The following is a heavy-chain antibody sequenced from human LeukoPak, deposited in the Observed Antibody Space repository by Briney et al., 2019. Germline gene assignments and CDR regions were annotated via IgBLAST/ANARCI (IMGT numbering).Heavy chain of an antibody. CDR2: IYYSGST. Sequence: SETLSLTCTVSGGSVSSGSYYWSWIRQPPGKGLEWIGYIYYSGSTNYNPSLKGRVTISVDTSKNQFSLKLSSVTAADTAVYYCARDLRYSRFDIWGQGTVVTVSS. J-gene: IGHJ3*02. D-gene: IGHD6-13*01. V-gene: IGHV4-61*01. CDR1: GGSVSSGSYY. CDR3: ARDLRYSRFDI.